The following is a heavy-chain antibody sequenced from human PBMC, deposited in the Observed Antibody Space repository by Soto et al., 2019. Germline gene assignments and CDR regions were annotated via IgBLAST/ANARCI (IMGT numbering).Heavy chain of an antibody. J-gene: IGHJ6*02. CDR1: GYSFTSYW. V-gene: IGHV5-51*01. Sequence: GESLKISCKGSGYSFTSYWIGWVRQMPGKGLEWMGIIYPGDSDTRYSPSFQGQVTISADKSISTAYLQWSSLKASDTAMYYCARHQLPTRRVYYYGMDVWGQGTTVTVSS. CDR2: IYPGDSDT. CDR3: ARHQLPTRRVYYYGMDV. D-gene: IGHD2-2*01.